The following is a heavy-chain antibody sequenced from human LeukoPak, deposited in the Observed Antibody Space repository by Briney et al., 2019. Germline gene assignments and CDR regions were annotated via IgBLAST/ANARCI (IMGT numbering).Heavy chain of an antibody. Sequence: GGSLRLSCAASGFTFRTYPMTWVRQAPGKGLEWVSSISDSGGGTYYADSVKGRFTISRDNFKNTLFLQMNNLRAEDTAIYYCAKAPRLAGVPLDYWGQGAVVTVSS. CDR1: GFTFRTYP. CDR2: ISDSGGGT. J-gene: IGHJ4*02. V-gene: IGHV3-23*01. D-gene: IGHD3-10*01. CDR3: AKAPRLAGVPLDY.